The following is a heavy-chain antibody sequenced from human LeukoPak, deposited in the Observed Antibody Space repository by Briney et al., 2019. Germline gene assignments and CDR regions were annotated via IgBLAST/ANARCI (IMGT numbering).Heavy chain of an antibody. Sequence: PSETLSLTCSVSGGSMKTPSHYWDWIRQSPGKGLEWIGSMFCSGSTYFNPSLRRRVTISGDTSTNQISLSLTSVTAADTAVYYCARRNTEVPDTLPLNAFDVWGQGANVIVSS. CDR3: ARRNTEVPDTLPLNAFDV. D-gene: IGHD1/OR15-1a*01. CDR1: GGSMKTPSHY. V-gene: IGHV4-39*01. J-gene: IGHJ3*01. CDR2: MFCSGST.